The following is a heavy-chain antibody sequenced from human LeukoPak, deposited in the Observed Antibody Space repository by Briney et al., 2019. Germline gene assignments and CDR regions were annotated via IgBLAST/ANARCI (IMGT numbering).Heavy chain of an antibody. CDR2: INHSGST. J-gene: IGHJ4*02. Sequence: SETMSLTCAVYGRSFSGYYWSWIRQPPGKGLEWIGEINHSGSTNYNPSLKSRVTISVDTSKNQFSLKLSSVTAADTAVYYCARTVVPAALDDYWGQGTLVTVSS. CDR3: ARTVVPAALDDY. D-gene: IGHD2-2*01. CDR1: GRSFSGYY. V-gene: IGHV4-34*01.